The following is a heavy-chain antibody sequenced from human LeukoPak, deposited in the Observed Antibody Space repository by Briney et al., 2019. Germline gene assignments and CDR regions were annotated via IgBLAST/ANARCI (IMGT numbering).Heavy chain of an antibody. J-gene: IGHJ4*02. Sequence: GGSLRLSCEASGFTFHDYSIHWVRQAPGKGLEWVSGISWSSGIISYADSVKGRFTISRDNAKNSLYMQMNSLRADDTALYYCAKVRLPSRFGDVGLDSWGQGTLVTVSS. CDR3: AKVRLPSRFGDVGLDS. D-gene: IGHD3-10*01. V-gene: IGHV3-9*01. CDR1: GFTFHDYS. CDR2: ISWSSGII.